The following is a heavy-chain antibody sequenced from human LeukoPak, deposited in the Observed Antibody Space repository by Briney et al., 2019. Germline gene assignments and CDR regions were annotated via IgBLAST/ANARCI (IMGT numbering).Heavy chain of an antibody. J-gene: IGHJ6*02. CDR3: ARDFEGGGMDV. Sequence: KTSETLSLTCTVSGGSISSSSYYWGWIRQPPGKGLEWIGYIYYSGSTYYNPSLKSRVTISVDTSKNQFSLKLSSVTAADTAVYYCARDFEGGGMDVWGQGTTVTVSS. CDR1: GGSISSSSYY. D-gene: IGHD3-9*01. CDR2: IYYSGST. V-gene: IGHV4-31*03.